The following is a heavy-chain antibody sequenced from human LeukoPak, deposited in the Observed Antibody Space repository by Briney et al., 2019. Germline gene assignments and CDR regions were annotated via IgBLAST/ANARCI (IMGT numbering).Heavy chain of an antibody. CDR1: GYTFTGYY. J-gene: IGHJ6*02. Sequence: ASVKVSCKASGYTFTGYYMHWVRQAPGQGLEWMGWINPNSGGTNYAQKFQGWVTMTRDTSISTAYMELSRLRSDDTAVYYCAKSPTDYDFWDTVYYYYYGMDVWGQGTTVTVSS. CDR3: AKSPTDYDFWDTVYYYYYGMDV. V-gene: IGHV1-2*04. D-gene: IGHD3-3*01. CDR2: INPNSGGT.